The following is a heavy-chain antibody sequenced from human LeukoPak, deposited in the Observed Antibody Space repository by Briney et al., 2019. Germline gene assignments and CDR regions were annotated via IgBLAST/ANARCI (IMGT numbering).Heavy chain of an antibody. Sequence: SETLSLTCTVSRGSISSGSYYWSWIRQPAGKGLEWIGRIYTSGSTDYNPSLKSRVTISIDTSKDQFSLKLSSVTAADTAVYYCARDRPGGSSLDYWGQGTLVTVSS. J-gene: IGHJ4*02. D-gene: IGHD6-13*01. CDR3: ARDRPGGSSLDY. CDR2: IYTSGST. CDR1: RGSISSGSYY. V-gene: IGHV4-61*02.